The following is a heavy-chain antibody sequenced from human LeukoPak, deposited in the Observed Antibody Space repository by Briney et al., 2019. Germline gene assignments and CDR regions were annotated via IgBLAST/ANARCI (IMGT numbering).Heavy chain of an antibody. D-gene: IGHD6-19*01. V-gene: IGHV1-2*02. CDR2: LTTDSGGT. J-gene: IGHJ4*02. Sequence: GASVKVSCKASGYTFTGYYMHWVRQAPGQGLERIGCLTTDSGGTNYAQKFKGRLTMTRDTSISTVYMELSRLRSDHAAVYYCARTRSGWYVGFDCWGRGTLVAVSS. CDR1: GYTFTGYY. CDR3: ARTRSGWYVGFDC.